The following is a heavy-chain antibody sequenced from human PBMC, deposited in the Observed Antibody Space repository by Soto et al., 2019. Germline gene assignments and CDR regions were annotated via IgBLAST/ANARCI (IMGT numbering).Heavy chain of an antibody. V-gene: IGHV1-18*01. Sequence: ASVKVSCKASGYTFTSYGISWVRQAPGQGLEWMGMISACNGNTNYAQKFQGRVTMTTDTSTSTVYMELSSLRSEDTAVYYCARDRGDYSNYPNWFDPWGQGTLVTVSS. CDR3: ARDRGDYSNYPNWFDP. CDR2: ISACNGNT. CDR1: GYTFTSYG. J-gene: IGHJ5*02. D-gene: IGHD4-4*01.